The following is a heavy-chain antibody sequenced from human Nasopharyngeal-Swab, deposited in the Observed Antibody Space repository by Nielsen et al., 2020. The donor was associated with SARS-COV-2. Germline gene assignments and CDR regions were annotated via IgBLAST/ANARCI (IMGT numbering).Heavy chain of an antibody. D-gene: IGHD3-10*01. Sequence: GSLRLSCTVSGGSISSYYWSWIRQPPGKGLEWIGYIYYSGSTNYNPSLKSRVTISVDTSKNQFSLKLSSVTAADTAVYYCARGVMVRGGSFASWTSWFDPWGQGTLVTVSS. CDR3: ARGVMVRGGSFASWTSWFDP. J-gene: IGHJ5*02. V-gene: IGHV4-59*01. CDR1: GGSISSYY. CDR2: IYYSGST.